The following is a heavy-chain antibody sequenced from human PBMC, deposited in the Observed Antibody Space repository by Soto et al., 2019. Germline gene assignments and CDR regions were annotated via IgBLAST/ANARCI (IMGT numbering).Heavy chain of an antibody. Sequence: ASVKVFCKASGYTFTGYYMHWVRQAPGQGLEWMGWINPNSGGTNYAQKFQGRVTMTRDTSISTAYMELSRLRSDDTAMYYCARVVVVPAGTLDYGMDVWGQGTTVTGS. D-gene: IGHD2-2*01. CDR2: INPNSGGT. CDR3: ARVVVVPAGTLDYGMDV. J-gene: IGHJ6*02. CDR1: GYTFTGYY. V-gene: IGHV1-2*02.